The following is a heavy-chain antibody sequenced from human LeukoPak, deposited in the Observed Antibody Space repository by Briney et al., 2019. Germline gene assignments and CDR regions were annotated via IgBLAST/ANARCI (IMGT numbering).Heavy chain of an antibody. CDR2: IYSGGST. J-gene: IGHJ6*02. CDR1: GFTVSSNY. V-gene: IGHV3-53*01. Sequence: PGGSLRLSCAASGFTVSSNYMSWVRQAPGEGLEWVSVIYSGGSTYYADSVKGRFTISRDNSKNTLYLQMNSLRAEDTAVYYCAKAPGIAAAGRMDVWGQGTTVTVSS. CDR3: AKAPGIAAAGRMDV. D-gene: IGHD6-13*01.